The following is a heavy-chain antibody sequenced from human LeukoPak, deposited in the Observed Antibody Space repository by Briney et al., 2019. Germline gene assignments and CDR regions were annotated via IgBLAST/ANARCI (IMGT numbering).Heavy chain of an antibody. CDR1: GFTFSSFG. CDR2: IPNDRRNN. V-gene: IGHV3-30*03. D-gene: IGHD3-22*01. CDR3: ARKYYYDSSGSDAFDI. Sequence: GGSLRLSCAASGFTFSSFGMHWLRQAPGKGLEWVAVIPNDRRNNYYADSVKGRFTISRDNSKNTLYLQMNSLRAEDTAVYYCARKYYYDSSGSDAFDIWGQGTMVTVSS. J-gene: IGHJ3*02.